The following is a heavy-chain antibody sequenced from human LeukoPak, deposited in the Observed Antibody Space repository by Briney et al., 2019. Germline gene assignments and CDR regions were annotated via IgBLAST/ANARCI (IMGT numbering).Heavy chain of an antibody. CDR3: AKDYYDSSVAY. CDR2: ISWNSGSI. V-gene: IGHV3-9*01. CDR1: GSTFDDYA. J-gene: IGHJ4*02. D-gene: IGHD3-22*01. Sequence: GGSLRLSCAASGSTFDDYAMHWVRQAPGKGLEWVSGISWNSGSIGYADSVKGRFTISGDNAKNSLYLQMNSLRAEDTALYYCAKDYYDSSVAYWGQGTLVTVSS.